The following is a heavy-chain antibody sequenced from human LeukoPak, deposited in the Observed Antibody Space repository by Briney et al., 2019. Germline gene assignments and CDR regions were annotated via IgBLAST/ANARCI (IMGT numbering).Heavy chain of an antibody. J-gene: IGHJ4*02. CDR3: AREEQWPVRACDY. Sequence: ASVNVSCKASGDTFSNYAFNWVRQAPGQGLEWMGWINPNSGGTNYAQKFQGRVTMTRDTSISTAYMELSRLRSDDTAVYYCAREEQWPVRACDYWGQGTLVTVS. D-gene: IGHD6-19*01. V-gene: IGHV1-2*02. CDR1: GDTFSNYA. CDR2: INPNSGGT.